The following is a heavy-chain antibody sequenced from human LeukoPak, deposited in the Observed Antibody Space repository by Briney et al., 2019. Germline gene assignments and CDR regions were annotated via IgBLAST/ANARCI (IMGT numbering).Heavy chain of an antibody. CDR1: GFTFSNYG. V-gene: IGHV3-30*18. D-gene: IGHD5-12*01. J-gene: IGHJ4*02. CDR2: ISYDGSNK. CDR3: AKDTNKAPRRNVDIVAPEY. Sequence: GGSLRLSCAASGFTFSNYGMHWVRQAPGKGLEWVAVISYDGSNKYYADSVKGRFTISRDNSKNTLYLQMNSLRAEDTAVYYCAKDTNKAPRRNVDIVAPEYWGQGTLVTVSS.